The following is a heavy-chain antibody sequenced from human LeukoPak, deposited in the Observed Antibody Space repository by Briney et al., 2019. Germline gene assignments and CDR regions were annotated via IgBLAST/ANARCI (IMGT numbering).Heavy chain of an antibody. Sequence: GGAPRLSCAAPGFTFSSHEKKWVRQAPGKGLEWVSNISSSGSATYYADSVKGRFTISRDNAKNSLYLQMNSLRAEDTAVYYCARGGSYSDYWGQGTLVTVSS. CDR3: ARGGSYSDY. CDR1: GFTFSSHE. V-gene: IGHV3-48*03. D-gene: IGHD3-10*01. J-gene: IGHJ4*02. CDR2: ISSSGSAT.